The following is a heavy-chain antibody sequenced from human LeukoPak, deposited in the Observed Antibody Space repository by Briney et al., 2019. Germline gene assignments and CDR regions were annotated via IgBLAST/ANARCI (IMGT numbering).Heavy chain of an antibody. D-gene: IGHD3-3*01. Sequence: PGGSLRLSCAASGFTFSSYSMNWVRQAPGKGLEWVSSISSSSSYIYYADSVKGRFTISRDNAKNSLYLQMNSLRAEDTAVYYCARVRKSFWSGYYYDYWGQGTPVTVSS. CDR1: GFTFSSYS. V-gene: IGHV3-21*01. CDR2: ISSSSSYI. J-gene: IGHJ4*02. CDR3: ARVRKSFWSGYYYDY.